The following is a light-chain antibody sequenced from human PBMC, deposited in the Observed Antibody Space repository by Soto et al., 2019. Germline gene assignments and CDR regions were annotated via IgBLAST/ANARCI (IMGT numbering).Light chain of an antibody. J-gene: IGKJ1*01. CDR1: QNINSN. V-gene: IGKV3-15*01. Sequence: EIVMTQYPATLSLSPGERAILSCRASQNINSNLAWYQQKPGQAPRLLIYDASSRTTGIPARFSGSGSGTEFTLTISSLQAEDFAVYYCQHYNKWPPWTFGQGTRVEIK. CDR3: QHYNKWPPWT. CDR2: DAS.